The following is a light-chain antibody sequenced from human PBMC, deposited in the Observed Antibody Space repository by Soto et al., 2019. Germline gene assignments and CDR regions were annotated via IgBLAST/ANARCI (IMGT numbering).Light chain of an antibody. CDR2: ATS. J-gene: IGKJ4*01. CDR3: QEANSFT. V-gene: IGKV1-12*02. CDR1: QITSW. Sequence: DIQMTQSPSSVSASVGDRVTITCRASQITSWLAWYQQKPGEAPKLLIYATSSLQSGVPSRFSGSGSGTDFTLTISSLQPADFATYFCQEANSFTFGGGTKVEIQ.